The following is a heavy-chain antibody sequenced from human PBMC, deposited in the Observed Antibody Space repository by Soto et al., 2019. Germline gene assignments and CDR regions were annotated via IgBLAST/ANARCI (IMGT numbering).Heavy chain of an antibody. CDR1: GFSFNDYF. D-gene: IGHD6-13*01. CDR2: INPSGDSR. V-gene: IGHV1-46*02. J-gene: IGHJ5*02. CDR3: ASAPDSSSWPNTWGDP. Sequence: ASVQVSCKASGFSFNDYFMHWVRQAPGQGLEWMGIINPSGDSRNYAQKFQGRVTITRDTSTSTAYMELSSLRSEDTAVYYCASAPDSSSWPNTWGDPWGQGALVTVSS.